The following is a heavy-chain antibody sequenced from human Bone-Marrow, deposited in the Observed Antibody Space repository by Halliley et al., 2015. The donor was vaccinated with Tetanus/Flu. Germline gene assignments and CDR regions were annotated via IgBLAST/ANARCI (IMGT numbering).Heavy chain of an antibody. CDR3: ARGYGVGYYFFVY. D-gene: IGHD2-15*01. V-gene: IGHV4-31*01. CDR2: ISSSGTT. CDR1: GGSIDSGGFY. J-gene: IGHJ4*02. Sequence: LRLSCSVSGGSIDSGGFYWSWIRQHPGKGLEWIGYISSSGTTYYSPSLKGPVTISVDASKNQFSLKLTSVTAADTAVYYCARGYGVGYYFFVYWGQGTLVTVSS.